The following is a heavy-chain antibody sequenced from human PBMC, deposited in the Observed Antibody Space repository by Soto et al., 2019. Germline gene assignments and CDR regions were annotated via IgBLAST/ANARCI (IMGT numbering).Heavy chain of an antibody. CDR3: VREDGLVGSNSAFDQ. J-gene: IGHJ4*02. Sequence: EVELLESGGGLVKPGGSLRLSCAASGFSFSTYNMNWVRQAPGKGLEWVSSINGRSNYKYYTDSVKGRFTISRDNHKNSLYLQMDSLRVEDTAVYYCVREDGLVGSNSAFDQWGQGTLVIVSS. CDR1: GFSFSTYN. D-gene: IGHD7-27*01. V-gene: IGHV3-21*02. CDR2: INGRSNYK.